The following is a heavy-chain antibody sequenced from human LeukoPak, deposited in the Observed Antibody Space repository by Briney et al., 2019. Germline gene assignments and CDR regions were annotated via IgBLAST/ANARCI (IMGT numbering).Heavy chain of an antibody. CDR1: GFTFSSYS. V-gene: IGHV3-21*01. J-gene: IGHJ5*02. CDR2: ISSSSSYI. Sequence: GGSLRLSCAASGFTFSSYSMNWVRQAPGKGLEWVSSISSSSSYIYYADSVKGRLTISRDNAKNSLYLQMNSLRAEDTAVYYCARDSSAPEANWFDPWGQGTLVTVSS. CDR3: ARDSSAPEANWFDP.